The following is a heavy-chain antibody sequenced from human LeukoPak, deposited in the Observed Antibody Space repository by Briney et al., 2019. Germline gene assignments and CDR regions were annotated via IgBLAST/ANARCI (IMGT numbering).Heavy chain of an antibody. D-gene: IGHD3-10*01. CDR2: INAGNGNT. V-gene: IGHV1-3*01. CDR3: AGTMVRGNRLDY. Sequence: ASVKVSCTASGYTFTSYAMHWVRQAPGQRLEWMGWINAGNGNTKYSQKFQGRVTITRDTSASTAYMELSSLRSEDTAVYYCAGTMVRGNRLDYWGQGTLVTVSS. J-gene: IGHJ4*02. CDR1: GYTFTSYA.